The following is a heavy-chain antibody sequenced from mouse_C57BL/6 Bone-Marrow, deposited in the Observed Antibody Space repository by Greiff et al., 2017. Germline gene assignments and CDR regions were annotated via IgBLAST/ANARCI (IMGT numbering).Heavy chain of an antibody. V-gene: IGHV5-4*03. CDR2: ISDGGSYT. Sequence: EVKVVESGGGLVKPGGSLKLSCAASGFTFSSYAMSWVRQTPEKRLEWVATISDGGSYTYYPDNVKGRFTISRDNAKNNLYLQMRHLKSEDTAMYYCAILLRASFDVWGTGTTVTVSS. CDR3: AILLRASFDV. J-gene: IGHJ1*03. CDR1: GFTFSSYA. D-gene: IGHD1-1*01.